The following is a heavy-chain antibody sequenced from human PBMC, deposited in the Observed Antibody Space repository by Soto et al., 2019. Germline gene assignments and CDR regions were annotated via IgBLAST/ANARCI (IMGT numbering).Heavy chain of an antibody. J-gene: IGHJ4*02. Sequence: QVQLVQSGAEVKKPGASVKVSCKASGYTFTSYAMHWVRQAPGQRLEWMGWINAGNGNTKYSQKFQGRVTITRDTSASTAYMELSSLRSEDTAVYYCARGEWVGGGNAKRGYWGQGTLVTVSS. V-gene: IGHV1-3*01. CDR1: GYTFTSYA. CDR3: ARGEWVGGGNAKRGY. CDR2: INAGNGNT. D-gene: IGHD2-15*01.